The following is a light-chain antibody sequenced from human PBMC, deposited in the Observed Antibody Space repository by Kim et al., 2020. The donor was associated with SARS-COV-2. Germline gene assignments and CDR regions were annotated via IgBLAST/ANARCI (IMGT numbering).Light chain of an antibody. CDR3: QQADNWPPWT. CDR1: QNISSN. V-gene: IGKV3-15*01. J-gene: IGKJ1*01. Sequence: SPGGRATLSCRASQNISSNLAWYQQKPGQAPRLLIYGASTRATGIPARFSGSGSGTEFTLTISSLQSEDFAIYYCQQADNWPPWTFGQGTKVDIK. CDR2: GAS.